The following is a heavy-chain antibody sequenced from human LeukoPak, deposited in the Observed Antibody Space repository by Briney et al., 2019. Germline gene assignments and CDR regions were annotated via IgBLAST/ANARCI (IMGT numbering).Heavy chain of an antibody. CDR1: GFTFSNFW. D-gene: IGHD3-22*01. CDR3: ARLNYYDNRGPDAFDI. J-gene: IGHJ3*02. CDR2: INRDGGEK. V-gene: IGHV3-7*01. Sequence: NPGGSLRLSCVASGFTFSNFWMSWVRQAPGKGLEWVANINRDGGEKFHVDSVKGRFTISRDNAKTSLYLQMNSLRAEDTAVYFCARLNYYDNRGPDAFDIWGQGTMVTVSS.